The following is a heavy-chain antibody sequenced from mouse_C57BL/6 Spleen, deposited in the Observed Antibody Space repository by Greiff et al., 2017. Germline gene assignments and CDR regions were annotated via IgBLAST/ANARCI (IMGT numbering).Heavy chain of an antibody. CDR1: GFSLTSYG. J-gene: IGHJ4*01. D-gene: IGHD2-12*01. CDR3: AKHDGYAMDY. Sequence: VKLMESGPGLVQPSQSLSITCTVSGFSLTSYGVHWVRQSPGKGLEWLGVIWRGGSTDYDAAFMSRLSITKDNSKSQVFFKMNSLQADDTAIYYCAKHDGYAMDYWGQGTSVTVSS. V-gene: IGHV2-5*01. CDR2: IWRGGST.